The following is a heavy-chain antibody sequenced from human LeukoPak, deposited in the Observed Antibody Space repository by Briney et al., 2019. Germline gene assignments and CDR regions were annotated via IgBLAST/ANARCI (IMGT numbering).Heavy chain of an antibody. Sequence: PSETLSLTCIVSGGSISYYCWSWVRQPAGKGLEWIGSINYSGSPSYNPALKSRLTISVDTSKNQFSLKLTSVTAADTAVYYCARPRNSGSYYYWGQGTLVTVSS. CDR2: INYSGSP. CDR1: GGSISYYC. CDR3: ARPRNSGSYYY. J-gene: IGHJ4*02. D-gene: IGHD1-26*01. V-gene: IGHV4-59*05.